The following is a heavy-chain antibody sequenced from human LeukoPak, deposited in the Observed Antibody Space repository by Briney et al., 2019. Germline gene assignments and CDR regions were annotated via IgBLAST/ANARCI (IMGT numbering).Heavy chain of an antibody. J-gene: IGHJ4*02. CDR3: ARARGSRPSRSSWIDY. D-gene: IGHD6-13*01. V-gene: IGHV3-74*01. Sequence: GGSLRLSCAASGFTSSSYWMHWVRQAPGKGLVWVSRINSDGSSTSYADSVKGRFTISRDNAKNTLYLQMNSLRAEDTAVYYCARARGSRPSRSSWIDYWGQGTLVTVSS. CDR2: INSDGSST. CDR1: GFTSSSYW.